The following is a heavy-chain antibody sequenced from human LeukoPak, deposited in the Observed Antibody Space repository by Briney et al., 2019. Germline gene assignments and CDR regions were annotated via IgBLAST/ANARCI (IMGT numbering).Heavy chain of an antibody. J-gene: IGHJ4*02. CDR1: GFTFSSYE. D-gene: IGHD5-24*01. Sequence: GGSLRLSCAASGFTFSSYEMNWVRQAPGKRLEWVSYISSSGSTIYYADSVKGRFTISRDNAKNSLYLQMNSLRAEDTAVYHCARSTPKLPGYYFDYWGQGTLVTVSS. V-gene: IGHV3-48*03. CDR2: ISSSGSTI. CDR3: ARSTPKLPGYYFDY.